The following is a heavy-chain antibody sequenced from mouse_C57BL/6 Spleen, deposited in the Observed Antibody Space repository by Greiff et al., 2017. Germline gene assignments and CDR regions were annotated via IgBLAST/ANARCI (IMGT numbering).Heavy chain of an antibody. D-gene: IGHD2-3*01. V-gene: IGHV1-82*01. CDR1: GYAFSSSW. J-gene: IGHJ3*01. Sequence: VQLQQSGPELVKPGASVKISCKASGYAFSSSWMNWVKQRPGKGLEWIGRIYPGDGDTNYNGKFKGKATLTADKSSSTAYMQLSSLTSEDSAVYFCARDDGYPDWFAYWGQGTLVTVSA. CDR2: IYPGDGDT. CDR3: ARDDGYPDWFAY.